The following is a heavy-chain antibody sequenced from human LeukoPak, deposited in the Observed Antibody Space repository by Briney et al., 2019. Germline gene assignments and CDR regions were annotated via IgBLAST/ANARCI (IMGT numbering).Heavy chain of an antibody. Sequence: SVTVSCKAYGSTFSSYAISWVRQAPGNGLEWMGGIIPIFGTANYAQKFQGRVTITADKSTSTAYMELSSLRSEDTAVYYCASIAVTTDYFYYGMDVWGKGTTVTVSS. CDR1: GSTFSSYA. V-gene: IGHV1-69*06. CDR3: ASIAVTTDYFYYGMDV. D-gene: IGHD4-17*01. CDR2: IIPIFGTA. J-gene: IGHJ6*04.